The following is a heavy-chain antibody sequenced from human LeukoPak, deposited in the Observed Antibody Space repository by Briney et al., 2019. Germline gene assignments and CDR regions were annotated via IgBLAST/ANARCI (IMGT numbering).Heavy chain of an antibody. V-gene: IGHV4-39*02. J-gene: IGHJ6*02. D-gene: IGHD4-11*01. CDR2: IYYSGST. CDR3: ARDAYSINYYYNGMDV. Sequence: SETLSLTCTVSGGSISSSSYYWGWIRQPPGKGLEWIGSIYYSGSTYYNPSLKSRVTISVDTSKNQFSLKLSSVTAADTAVYYCARDAYSINYYYNGMDVWGQGTTVIVSS. CDR1: GGSISSSSYY.